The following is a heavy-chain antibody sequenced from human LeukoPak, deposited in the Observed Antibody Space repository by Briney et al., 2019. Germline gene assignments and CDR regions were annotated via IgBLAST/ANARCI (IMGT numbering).Heavy chain of an antibody. CDR2: IYSGGST. D-gene: IGHD2-21*02. CDR3: ARAVVTAILDWFDP. Sequence: GGSLRLSCAASEFSVGSNYMTWVRQAPGKGLEWVSLIYSGGSTYYADSVKGRFTISRDNSKNTLYLQMNSLRAEDTAVYYCARAVVTAILDWFDPCGQGTLVTVSS. CDR1: EFSVGSNY. V-gene: IGHV3-66*01. J-gene: IGHJ5*02.